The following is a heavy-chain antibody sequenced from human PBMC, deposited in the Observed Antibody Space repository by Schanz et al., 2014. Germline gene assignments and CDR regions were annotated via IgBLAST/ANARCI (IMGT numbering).Heavy chain of an antibody. CDR1: GYTFTKYA. Sequence: SGAEIKKPGASVKVSCKASGYTFTKYALSWVRQAPGQGLEWMGYFAPYDGNTMYAQKCQDRVTMTAERSTSTAYMELRRQRSDDTAVYLSLVLVSAARLESAFD. CDR2: FAPYDGNT. J-gene: IGHJ3*02. D-gene: IGHD2-2*01. CDR3: LVLVSAARLESAFD. V-gene: IGHV1-18*01.